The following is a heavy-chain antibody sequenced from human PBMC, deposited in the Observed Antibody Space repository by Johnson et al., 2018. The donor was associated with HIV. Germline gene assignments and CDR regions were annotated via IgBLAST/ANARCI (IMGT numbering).Heavy chain of an antibody. V-gene: IGHV3-23*04. CDR1: GFTFTSYT. CDR2: ISGSGASR. D-gene: IGHD3-3*01. J-gene: IGHJ3*02. CDR3: AKTAWVFEGYASDI. Sequence: VQLVESGGGLVQPGGSLRLSCAASGFTFTSYTVSWVRQAPGKGLEWVSAISGSGASRYFADSVKGRFTISRDNSKNTLYLQMNSLRAEDTAIYYCAKTAWVFEGYASDIWGQGTMVTVSS.